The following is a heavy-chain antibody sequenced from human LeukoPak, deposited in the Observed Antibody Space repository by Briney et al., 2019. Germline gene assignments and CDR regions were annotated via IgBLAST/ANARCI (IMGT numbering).Heavy chain of an antibody. CDR1: GGSISRSSYY. CDR2: IYYSDSGKL. CDR3: ARRPPALGAFDI. V-gene: IGHV4-39*01. Sequence: SETLSLTCTVSGGSISRSSYYWGWIRQPPGKGLQLIGSIYYSDSGKLYYNPSLKSRVTMSADTSKNQFSLRVSSVTAADTAVYYCARRPPALGAFDIWGQGTMVSVSS. J-gene: IGHJ3*02.